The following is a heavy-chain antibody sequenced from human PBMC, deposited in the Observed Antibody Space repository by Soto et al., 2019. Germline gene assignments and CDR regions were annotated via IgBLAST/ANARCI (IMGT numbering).Heavy chain of an antibody. CDR2: INAGNGNT. J-gene: IGHJ3*02. Sequence: ASVKVSCKASGYTFTSYAMHWVRQAPGQRLEWMGWINAGNGNTKYSQKFQGRVTITRDTSASTAYMELSSLRSEDTAVYYCAREPLYYYDSSGRIAYAFDIWGQGTMVTVSS. CDR3: AREPLYYYDSSGRIAYAFDI. CDR1: GYTFTSYA. V-gene: IGHV1-3*01. D-gene: IGHD3-22*01.